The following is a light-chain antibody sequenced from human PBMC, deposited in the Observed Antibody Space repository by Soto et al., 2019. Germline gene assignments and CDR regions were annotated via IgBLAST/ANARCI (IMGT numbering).Light chain of an antibody. CDR1: QSVSSSY. J-gene: IGKJ1*01. V-gene: IGKV3-20*01. CDR2: GAS. CDR3: HQRQSWPRT. Sequence: EIVLTQSPGTLSLSPGERATLSCRASQSVSSSYLAWYQQQPGQAPRLLMYGASTRATGIPARFSGSGSGTEFTLTISDVQPEDFAVYYCHQRQSWPRTFGQGTKVDI.